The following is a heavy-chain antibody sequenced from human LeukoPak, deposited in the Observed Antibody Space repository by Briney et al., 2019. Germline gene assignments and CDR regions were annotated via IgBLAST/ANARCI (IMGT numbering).Heavy chain of an antibody. Sequence: SQTLSLTCTVSGGSISSGDYYWSWIRQPPGKGLEWIGYIYYSGSTYYNPSLKSRVTISVDTSKNQFPLKLSSVTAADTAVYYCARARQWLVYFDYWGQGTLVTVSS. CDR3: ARARQWLVYFDY. J-gene: IGHJ4*02. CDR1: GGSISSGDYY. CDR2: IYYSGST. V-gene: IGHV4-30-4*01. D-gene: IGHD6-19*01.